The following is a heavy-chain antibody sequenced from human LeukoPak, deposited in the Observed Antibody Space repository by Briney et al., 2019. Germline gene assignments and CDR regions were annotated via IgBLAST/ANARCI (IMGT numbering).Heavy chain of an antibody. CDR2: FYTSGST. CDR3: ARDLWFGAGRVFDI. V-gene: IGHV4-38-2*02. Sequence: PSETLSLTCTVSGYSISSGYYWGWIRQPPGKRLEWIGRFYTSGSTNYNPSLKSRVTISVDTSKNQFSLKLSSVTAADTAVYYCARDLWFGAGRVFDIWGQGTMVTVSS. CDR1: GYSISSGYY. D-gene: IGHD3-10*01. J-gene: IGHJ3*02.